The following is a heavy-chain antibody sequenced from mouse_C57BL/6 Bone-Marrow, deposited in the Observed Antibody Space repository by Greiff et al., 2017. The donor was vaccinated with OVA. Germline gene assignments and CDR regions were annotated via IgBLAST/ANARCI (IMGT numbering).Heavy chain of an antibody. Sequence: VQLQQSGPELVKPGASVKISCKASGYTFTDYYMNWVKQSHGKSLEWIGDINPNNGGTSYNQKFKGKATLTVDKSSSTAYMELRSLTSEDSAVYYCARPDEGYFDYWGQGTTLTVSS. CDR2: INPNNGGT. J-gene: IGHJ2*01. V-gene: IGHV1-26*01. CDR3: ARPDEGYFDY. D-gene: IGHD1-2*01. CDR1: GYTFTDYY.